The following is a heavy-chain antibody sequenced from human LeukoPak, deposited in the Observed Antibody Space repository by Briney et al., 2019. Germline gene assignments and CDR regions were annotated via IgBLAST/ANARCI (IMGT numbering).Heavy chain of an antibody. V-gene: IGHV3-11*01. J-gene: IGHJ5*02. CDR1: GFTFSDYY. Sequence: PGGSLRLSCAASGFTFSDYYMSWIRQAPGKGLEWVSYISSSGSTMYYADSVKGRFTISRDNAKNSLYLQMNSLRAEDTAVYYCARAIYYDILTGYYPYNWFDPWGQGTLVTVSS. CDR3: ARAIYYDILTGYYPYNWFDP. CDR2: ISSSGSTM. D-gene: IGHD3-9*01.